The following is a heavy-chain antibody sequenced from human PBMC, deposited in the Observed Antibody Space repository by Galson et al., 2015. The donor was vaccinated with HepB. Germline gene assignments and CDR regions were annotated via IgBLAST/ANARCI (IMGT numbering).Heavy chain of an antibody. V-gene: IGHV3-66*02. CDR3: ARDFSPFFFDP. D-gene: IGHD2/OR15-2a*01. CDR1: GFTVSSHY. J-gene: IGHJ5*02. Sequence: SLRLSCAASGFTVSSHYMSWVRQAPGKGLEWVSVIYDDGSTYYADSVKGRFTISSDNSKNTLYLHMNSLRAEDTAVYYCARDFSPFFFDPWGQGTLVTVSS. CDR2: IYDDGST.